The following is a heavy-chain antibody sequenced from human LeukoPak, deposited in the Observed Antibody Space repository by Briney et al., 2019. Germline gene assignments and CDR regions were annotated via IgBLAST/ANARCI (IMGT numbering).Heavy chain of an antibody. CDR3: ARQGVATAIDY. CDR2: IYASGNT. CDR1: GGSISSYY. J-gene: IGHJ4*02. V-gene: IGHV4-4*07. D-gene: IGHD2-21*02. Sequence: SETLSLSCTVSGGSISSYYWSWIRQPAGKGLEWIGRIYASGNTNYNPSLKSRVTMSVDTSKNLFALKLSSVTAADTAVYYCARQGVATAIDYWGQGTLVTVSS.